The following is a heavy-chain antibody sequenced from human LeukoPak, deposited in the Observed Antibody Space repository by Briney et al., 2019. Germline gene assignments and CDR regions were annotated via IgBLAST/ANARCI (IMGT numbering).Heavy chain of an antibody. J-gene: IGHJ4*02. CDR3: TRGTTVISLDY. CDR2: IYYNGDT. Sequence: SETLSLTCTVSGGSMISYYWPWIRQAPGKGLEWIGYIYYNGDTNYNPSLKSRVTMSIDTSKTHFSLNLRSVTAADTAVYYCTRGTTVISLDYWGQGILVTVSS. D-gene: IGHD4-23*01. CDR1: GGSMISYY. V-gene: IGHV4-59*01.